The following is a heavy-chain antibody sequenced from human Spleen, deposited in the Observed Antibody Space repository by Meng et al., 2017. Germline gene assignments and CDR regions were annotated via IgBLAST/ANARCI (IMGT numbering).Heavy chain of an antibody. Sequence: QGRPQQWGPGLLKPSETLSLTCVVSGGSFSDYYWSWIRQPPGKGLEWIGEINHSGSTNYNPSLESRATISVDTSQNNLSLKLSSVTAADSAVYYCARGPTTMAHDFDYWGQGTLVTVSS. CDR3: ARGPTTMAHDFDY. CDR1: GGSFSDYY. CDR2: INHSGST. D-gene: IGHD4-11*01. J-gene: IGHJ4*02. V-gene: IGHV4-34*01.